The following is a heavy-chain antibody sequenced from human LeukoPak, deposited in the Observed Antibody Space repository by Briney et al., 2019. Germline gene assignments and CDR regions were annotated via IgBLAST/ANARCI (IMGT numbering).Heavy chain of an antibody. CDR1: GYTFTGYY. CDR3: ARDYPYSSSHYYYYYYMDV. J-gene: IGHJ6*03. Sequence: ASVKVSCKASGYTFTGYYMNWVRQAPGQGLEWMGWINPNSGGTNYAQKFQGRVTMTRDTSISTAYMELCRLRSDDTAVYYCARDYPYSSSHYYYYYYMDVWGKGTTVTVSS. D-gene: IGHD6-6*01. V-gene: IGHV1-2*02. CDR2: INPNSGGT.